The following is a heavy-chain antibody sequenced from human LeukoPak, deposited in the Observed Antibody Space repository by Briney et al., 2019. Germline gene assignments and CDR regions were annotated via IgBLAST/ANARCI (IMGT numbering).Heavy chain of an antibody. Sequence: SQTLSLTCAISGDSVSSNSAAWNWIRQSPSRGLEWLGRTYYRSKWYNDYAVSVKSRITINPDTSKNQFSLQLNSVTPEDTAVYYCARAIIAARPLYYYYGMDVWGQGTTVTVPS. D-gene: IGHD6-6*01. CDR2: TYYRSKWYN. CDR1: GDSVSSNSAA. CDR3: ARAIIAARPLYYYYGMDV. J-gene: IGHJ6*02. V-gene: IGHV6-1*01.